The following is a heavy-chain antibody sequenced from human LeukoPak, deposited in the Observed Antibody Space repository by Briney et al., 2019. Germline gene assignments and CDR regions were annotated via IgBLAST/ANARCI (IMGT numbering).Heavy chain of an antibody. Sequence: GRSLRLSCAASGFTFSSYAMHWVRQAPGKGLEWVAVISYDGSNKYYADSVKGRFTISRDNSKNTLYLQMNSLRAEDTAVYYCASPLKPYGDYRSQLDYWGQGTLVTVSS. V-gene: IGHV3-30-3*01. J-gene: IGHJ4*02. CDR2: ISYDGSNK. CDR3: ASPLKPYGDYRSQLDY. D-gene: IGHD4-17*01. CDR1: GFTFSSYA.